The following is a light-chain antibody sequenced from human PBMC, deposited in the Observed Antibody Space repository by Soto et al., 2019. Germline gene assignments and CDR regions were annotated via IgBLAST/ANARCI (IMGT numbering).Light chain of an antibody. V-gene: IGKV3-20*01. J-gene: IGKJ4*01. Sequence: EIVLTQSPGTLSLSPGERATLSCRASQSVRSSYFAWYQQKPGQAPRLLIFGASTRAPGIPDRFGGSGSGTDFTLTISKLEPEDFALFYCQQYGNSPLTFGGGTKVDIK. CDR1: QSVRSSY. CDR2: GAS. CDR3: QQYGNSPLT.